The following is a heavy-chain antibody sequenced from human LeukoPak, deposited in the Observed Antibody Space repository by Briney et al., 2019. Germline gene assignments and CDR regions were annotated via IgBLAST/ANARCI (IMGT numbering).Heavy chain of an antibody. CDR1: GYIFTSLG. CDR3: ARQGLSRGGDYKNWFDP. Sequence: GESLKISCNGYGYIFTSLGIGWVRQMTGKGLECMGIIYSGDSDTRYSPSFQGQVTLSAGKSISTAYLQWSRLKASDTAMYYCARQGLSRGGDYKNWFDPWGQGTLVSVCS. V-gene: IGHV5-51*01. J-gene: IGHJ5*02. CDR2: IYSGDSDT. D-gene: IGHD4-17*01.